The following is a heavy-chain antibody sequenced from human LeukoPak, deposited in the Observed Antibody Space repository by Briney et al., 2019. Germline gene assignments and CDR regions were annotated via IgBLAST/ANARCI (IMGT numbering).Heavy chain of an antibody. Sequence: SGPTLVNPTQTLTLTCTFSGFSLSTSGVGVGWIRQPPGKALEWLALTYWDDDKRYSPSLKSRLTITKDTSKNQVVLTMTNMDPVDTATYYCAHSQYSGRSSWGVIFGVAHRLFDYWGQGTLVTVSS. CDR2: TYWDDDK. D-gene: IGHD3-3*01. J-gene: IGHJ4*02. CDR1: GFSLSTSGVG. V-gene: IGHV2-5*02. CDR3: AHSQYSGRSSWGVIFGVAHRLFDY.